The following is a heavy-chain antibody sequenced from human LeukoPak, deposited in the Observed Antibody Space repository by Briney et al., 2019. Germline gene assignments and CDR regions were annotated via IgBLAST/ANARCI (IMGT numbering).Heavy chain of an antibody. CDR1: GFSFGSYG. V-gene: IGHV3-48*04. CDR2: ISCNGGTT. CDR3: ARDLDSGNYFFAY. J-gene: IGHJ4*02. D-gene: IGHD3-22*01. Sequence: GGSLRLSCAASGFSFGSYGLSWVRQAPGKGPQWVSYISCNGGTTHYADSVEGRFTISRDNAKNSLYLQMSSLRAEDTAVYYCARDLDSGNYFFAYWGQGTPVTVSS.